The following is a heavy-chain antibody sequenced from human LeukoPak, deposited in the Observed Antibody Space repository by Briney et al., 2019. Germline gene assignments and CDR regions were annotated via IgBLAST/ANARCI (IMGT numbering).Heavy chain of an antibody. CDR1: GGSINNYY. D-gene: IGHD2-15*01. Sequence: SETLSLTCTVSGGSINNYYWSWIRQPPGKGLEWIGYIYYSGSTNYNRSLKSRVTISLDTSKNQFSLKLNSVTAADTAVYYCARGPPSLLYFQHWGQGTLVSVSS. CDR3: ARGPPSLLYFQH. J-gene: IGHJ1*01. V-gene: IGHV4-59*08. CDR2: IYYSGST.